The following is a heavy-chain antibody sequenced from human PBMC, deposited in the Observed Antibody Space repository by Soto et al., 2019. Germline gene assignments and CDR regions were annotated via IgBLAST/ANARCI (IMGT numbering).Heavy chain of an antibody. D-gene: IGHD6-6*01. CDR1: GFPFSDPY. Sequence: SGGSLRLSCAASGFPFSDPYMAWIRQAPGKGLEEIATISSTGSTPYYADSVKGRFTISRDNAQNSLYLEMNNLRAEDTAVYYCARGQQLVANWLDPWGQGILVTVSS. J-gene: IGHJ5*02. CDR3: ARGQQLVANWLDP. CDR2: ISSTGSTP. V-gene: IGHV3-11*01.